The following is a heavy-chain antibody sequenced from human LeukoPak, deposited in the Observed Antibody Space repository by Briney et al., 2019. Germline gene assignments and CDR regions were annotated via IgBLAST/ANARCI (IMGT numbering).Heavy chain of an antibody. J-gene: IGHJ4*02. CDR1: GGSISSYD. V-gene: IGHV4-59*08. Sequence: PSETLSLTCTVPGGSISSYDWSWIRQPPGKGLEWIWYIYYSGSTNYHPSLKSRVTISVDTSKNQFSLKLSSVTAADTAVDYCARHRAAAGTDYWGQGTLVTVSS. CDR2: IYYSGST. CDR3: ARHRAAAGTDY. D-gene: IGHD6-13*01.